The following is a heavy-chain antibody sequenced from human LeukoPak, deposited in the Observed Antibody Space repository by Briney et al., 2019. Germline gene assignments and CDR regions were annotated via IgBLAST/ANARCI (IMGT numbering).Heavy chain of an antibody. D-gene: IGHD2-2*01. CDR1: EFTFNNYA. Sequence: GGSLRLSCAASEFTFNNYAVSWVRQAPGQGLEWVSTISGRGGITYYADSVKGRFTISRDNSKNTLYLQMNSLRAEDTAVYYCARAPRALYPYYFDYWGQGTLVTVSS. CDR2: ISGRGGIT. CDR3: ARAPRALYPYYFDY. J-gene: IGHJ4*02. V-gene: IGHV3-23*01.